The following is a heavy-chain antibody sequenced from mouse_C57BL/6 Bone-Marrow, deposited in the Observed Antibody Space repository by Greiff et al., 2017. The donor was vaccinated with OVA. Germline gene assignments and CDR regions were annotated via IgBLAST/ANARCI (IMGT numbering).Heavy chain of an antibody. D-gene: IGHD1-1*01. CDR2: INPNNGGT. CDR3: ARDYDGSSFAMDY. J-gene: IGHJ4*01. CDR1: GYTFTDYY. Sequence: EVQLQQSGPELVKPGASVKISCKASGYTFTDYYMNWVKQSHGKSLEWIGDINPNNGGTSYNQKFKGKATLTVDKSSSTAYMELRSLTSEDSAVYDCARDYDGSSFAMDYWGQGTSVTVSS. V-gene: IGHV1-26*01.